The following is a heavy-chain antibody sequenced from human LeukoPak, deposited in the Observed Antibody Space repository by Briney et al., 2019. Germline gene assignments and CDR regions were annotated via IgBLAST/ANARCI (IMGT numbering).Heavy chain of an antibody. CDR1: GYTFTSYG. J-gene: IGHJ4*02. D-gene: IGHD2-21*02. V-gene: IGHV1-18*01. Sequence: EASVKVSCKASGYTFTSYGISWVRQAPGQGLEWMGWISAYNGNTNYAQKLQGRVTMTTDTSTSTAYMELRSLRSDDTAVYYCATASSCWGGDCYLADWGQGTLVTVSS. CDR2: ISAYNGNT. CDR3: ATASSCWGGDCYLAD.